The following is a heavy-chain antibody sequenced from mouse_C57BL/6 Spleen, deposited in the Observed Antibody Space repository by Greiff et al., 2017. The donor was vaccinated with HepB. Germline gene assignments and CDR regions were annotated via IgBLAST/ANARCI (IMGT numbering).Heavy chain of an antibody. CDR3: ARSWDVAAMDY. CDR2: INPYNGGT. CDR1: GYTFTDYY. V-gene: IGHV1-19*01. D-gene: IGHD4-1*01. J-gene: IGHJ4*01. Sequence: VQLQQSGPVLVKPGASVKMSCKASGYTFTDYYMNWVKQSHGKSLEWIGVINPYNGGTSYNQKFKGKATLTVDKSSSTAYMELNSLTSEDSAVYYCARSWDVAAMDYWGQGTSVTVSS.